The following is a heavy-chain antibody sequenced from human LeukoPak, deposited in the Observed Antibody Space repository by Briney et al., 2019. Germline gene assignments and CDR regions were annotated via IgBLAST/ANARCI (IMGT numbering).Heavy chain of an antibody. CDR1: GGTFSSYA. CDR2: IIPIFGTA. J-gene: IGHJ4*02. D-gene: IGHD1-26*01. CDR3: ARDHKSGVGGSY. V-gene: IGHV1-69*13. Sequence: ASVKVSCKASGGTFSSYAISWVRQAPGQGLEWMGGIIPIFGTANYAQKFQGRATITADESTSTAYMELSSLRSEDTAVYYCARDHKSGVGGSYWGQGTLVTVSS.